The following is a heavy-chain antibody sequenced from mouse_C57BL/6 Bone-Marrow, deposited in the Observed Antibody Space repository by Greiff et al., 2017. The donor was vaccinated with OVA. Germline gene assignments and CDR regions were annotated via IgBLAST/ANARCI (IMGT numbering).Heavy chain of an antibody. Sequence: EVKLMESGGGLVKPGGSLKLSCAASGFTFSDYGMHWVRQAPEKGLEWVAYISSGSSTIYYADTVKGRFTISRDNAKNTLYLLITSLRAEDTAMYYCAMNWDGEYRGQGTTLTVSS. CDR3: AMNWDGEY. CDR2: ISSGSSTI. V-gene: IGHV5-17*01. CDR1: GFTFSDYG. J-gene: IGHJ2*01. D-gene: IGHD4-1*01.